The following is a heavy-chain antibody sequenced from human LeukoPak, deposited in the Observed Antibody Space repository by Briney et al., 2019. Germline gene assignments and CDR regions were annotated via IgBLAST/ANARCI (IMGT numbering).Heavy chain of an antibody. CDR2: ISGSGGST. CDR3: AKTPGYSYGTRQNYFDY. J-gene: IGHJ4*02. V-gene: IGHV3-23*01. D-gene: IGHD5-18*01. CDR1: GFTFSSYA. Sequence: GGSLRLSCAASGFTFSSYAMSWVRQAPGKGLEWVSAISGSGGSTYYADSAKGRFTISRDNSKNTLYLQMNSLRAEDTAVYYCAKTPGYSYGTRQNYFDYWGQGTLVTVSS.